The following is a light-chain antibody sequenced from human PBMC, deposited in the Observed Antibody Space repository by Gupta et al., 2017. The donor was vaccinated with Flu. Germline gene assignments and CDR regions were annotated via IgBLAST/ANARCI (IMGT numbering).Light chain of an antibody. CDR3: QRNGNSPVT. CDR1: HRVRSAW. CDR2: GAS. J-gene: IGKJ1*01. Sequence: LAPGERAVRTSCARHRVRSAWLAWYQQKPGQAPRLLTNGASSWASGVPERFSGSGSGTDFTLTISRLEPEDFAAYYCQRNGNSPVTFGQGTKVEVK. V-gene: IGKV3-20*01.